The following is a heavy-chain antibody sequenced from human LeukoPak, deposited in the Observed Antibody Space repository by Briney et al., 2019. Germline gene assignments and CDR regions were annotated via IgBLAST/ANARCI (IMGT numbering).Heavy chain of an antibody. CDR3: ARKRRDIVGATTADY. CDR2: ISAYNGNT. D-gene: IGHD1-26*01. CDR1: GYTFTSYG. Sequence: GASVKVSCKASGYTFTSYGISWVRQAPGQGLEWVGWISAYNGNTNYAQKLQGRVTMTTDTSTSTAYMEPRSLRSDDTAVYYCARKRRDIVGATTADYWDQGTLVTVSS. J-gene: IGHJ4*02. V-gene: IGHV1-18*01.